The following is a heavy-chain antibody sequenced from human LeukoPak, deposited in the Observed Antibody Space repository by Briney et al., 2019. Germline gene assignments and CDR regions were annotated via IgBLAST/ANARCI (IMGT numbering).Heavy chain of an antibody. CDR3: ARGLRFIQGPGYYYMDV. Sequence: SETLSLTCAVYGGSFNAYYWTWIRQTPGKGLEWIGEINHSGNTNYNPSLESRVTISADTSKNQSSLNLGSVTAADTAIYYCARGLRFIQGPGYYYMDVWGKGTTVTVSS. V-gene: IGHV4-34*01. CDR2: INHSGNT. J-gene: IGHJ6*03. D-gene: IGHD3-16*02. CDR1: GGSFNAYY.